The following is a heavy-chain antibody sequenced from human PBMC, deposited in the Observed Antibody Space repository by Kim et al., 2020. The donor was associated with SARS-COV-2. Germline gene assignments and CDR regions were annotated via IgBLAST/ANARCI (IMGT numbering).Heavy chain of an antibody. CDR1: GFTFSTYT. Sequence: GGSLRLFCAASGFTFSTYTMNWVRQAPGKGLEWVSYISSSRTIYYADSVKGRFTISRDNAKNSLYLQMNSLRAEDTAVYYCARGEVGTTTGYFYYVMDVWGQGTTVTVSS. CDR3: ARGEVGTTTGYFYYVMDV. CDR2: ISSSRTI. J-gene: IGHJ6*02. D-gene: IGHD1-26*01. V-gene: IGHV3-48*04.